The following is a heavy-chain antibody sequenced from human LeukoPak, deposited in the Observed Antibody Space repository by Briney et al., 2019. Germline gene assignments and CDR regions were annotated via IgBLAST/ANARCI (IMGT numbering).Heavy chain of an antibody. CDR2: IYYSGST. CDR3: ARITNGRSFDY. CDR1: GGSISSSSYY. J-gene: IGHJ4*02. V-gene: IGHV4-39*07. Sequence: PSETLSLTCTVSGGSISSSSYYWGWIRQPPGKGLEWIGSIYYSGSTYYNPSLKSRVTISVDTSKNQFSLKLSSVTAADTAVYYCARITNGRSFDYWGQGTLVTVPS. D-gene: IGHD1-14*01.